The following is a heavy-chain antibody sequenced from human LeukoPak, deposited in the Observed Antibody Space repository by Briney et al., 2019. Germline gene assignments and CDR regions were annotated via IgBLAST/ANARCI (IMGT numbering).Heavy chain of an antibody. D-gene: IGHD3-9*01. Sequence: GGSLRLSCAASGFTFSDYYMSWIRQAPGKGLEWISYISSSSFYTSYADSVKGRFTISRDNAKNSLYLQMNNLRAEDTAVYYCARDHRLRYFDWSDFDYWGQGTLVTVSS. V-gene: IGHV3-11*06. CDR3: ARDHRLRYFDWSDFDY. J-gene: IGHJ4*02. CDR1: GFTFSDYY. CDR2: ISSSSFYT.